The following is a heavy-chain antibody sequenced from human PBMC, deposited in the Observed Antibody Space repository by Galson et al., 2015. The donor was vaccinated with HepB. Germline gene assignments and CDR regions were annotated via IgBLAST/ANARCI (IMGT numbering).Heavy chain of an antibody. Sequence: QSGAEVKKPGESLRISCQGSGYIFTSYWIGWVRQMPGKGLDWMGIIYPGDSDTRYSPSFQGQVTISADKSISTAYLQWNSLKASDSAMYYCARQNDYGDSDYSYAMGVWGQGTTVTVSS. J-gene: IGHJ6*02. CDR3: ARQNDYGDSDYSYAMGV. CDR1: GYIFTSYW. CDR2: IYPGDSDT. V-gene: IGHV5-51*01. D-gene: IGHD4-17*01.